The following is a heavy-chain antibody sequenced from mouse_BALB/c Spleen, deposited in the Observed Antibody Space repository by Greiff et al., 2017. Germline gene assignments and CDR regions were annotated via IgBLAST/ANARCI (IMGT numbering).Heavy chain of an antibody. CDR1: GYTFSSYW. D-gene: IGHD2-12*01. V-gene: IGHV1-9*01. J-gene: IGHJ2*01. CDR3: ARLRLSGPLDY. CDR2: ILPGSGST. Sequence: QVQLQQSGAELMKPGASVKISCKATGYTFSSYWIEWVKQRPGHGLEWIGEILPGSGSTNYNEKFKGKATFTADTSSNTAYMQLSSLTSEDSAVYYCARLRLSGPLDYWGQGTTLTVSS.